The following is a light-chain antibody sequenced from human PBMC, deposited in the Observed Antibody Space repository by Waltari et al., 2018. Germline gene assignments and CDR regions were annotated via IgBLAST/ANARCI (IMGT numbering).Light chain of an antibody. CDR2: DVS. J-gene: IGLJ3*02. V-gene: IGLV2-14*01. CDR3: NSYTGSNSWV. Sequence: QSALTQPASVSGSPGQSITISCTGTNSDICFYNYVSWYRQYPGKAPKLIIYDVSERPSGVSSRFSASKSGNTASLTISGLQADDEADYYCNSYTGSNSWVFGGGTKVTVL. CDR1: NSDICFYNY.